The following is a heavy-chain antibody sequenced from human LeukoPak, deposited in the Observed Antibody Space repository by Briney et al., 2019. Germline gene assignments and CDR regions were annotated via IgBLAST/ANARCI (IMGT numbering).Heavy chain of an antibody. CDR2: ISGSGGST. V-gene: IGHV3-23*01. CDR3: AKDHPGPSTVVTYYFDY. D-gene: IGHD4-23*01. CDR1: GFTFSSYA. Sequence: PGGSLRLSCAASGFTFSSYAMSWVRQAPGKGLEWVSAISGSGGSTYYADSVKGRFTISRDNSKNTLYLQMNSLRTEDTAVYYCAKDHPGPSTVVTYYFDYWGQGTLVTVSS. J-gene: IGHJ4*02.